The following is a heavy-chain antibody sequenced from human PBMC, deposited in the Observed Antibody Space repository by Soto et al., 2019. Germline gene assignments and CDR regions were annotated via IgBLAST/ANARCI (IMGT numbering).Heavy chain of an antibody. D-gene: IGHD3-3*01. J-gene: IGHJ5*02. V-gene: IGHV4-59*01. CDR3: ARALDYDVWGGRNCFDT. Sequence: WTWIRQSPGKGLEWVGYIYYTGITNYNPSLKRRVTISLDRSKNQFSLKLVSVTAADTAVYYCARALDYDVWGGRNCFDTWCQVTLVTVSS. CDR2: IYYTGIT.